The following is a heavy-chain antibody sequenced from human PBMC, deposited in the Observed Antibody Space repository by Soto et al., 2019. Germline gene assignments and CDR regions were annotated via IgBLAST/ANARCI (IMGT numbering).Heavy chain of an antibody. CDR2: IYPGDSDT. J-gene: IGHJ6*02. D-gene: IGHD2-15*01. CDR3: ARIDCSGGSGYSGDYYYYGMGV. CDR1: GYSFTSYW. V-gene: IGHV5-51*01. Sequence: PGESLKISCKGSGYSFTSYWIGWVRQMPGKGLEWMGIIYPGDSDTRYSPSFQGQVTISADKSISTAYLQWSSLKASDTATYYCARIDCSGGSGYSGDYYYYGMGVWDQGTTVTVPS.